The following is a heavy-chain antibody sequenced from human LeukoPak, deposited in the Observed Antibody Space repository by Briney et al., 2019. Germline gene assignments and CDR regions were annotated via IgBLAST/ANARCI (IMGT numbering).Heavy chain of an antibody. J-gene: IGHJ4*02. Sequence: GESLKISCAASGFTFSSYGMHWVRQAPGKGLEWVAFIRYDGSNKYYADSVKGRFTISRDNSKNTLYLQMNSLRAEDTAVYYCANPKGYYDSSALIGGYWGQGTLVTVSS. CDR2: IRYDGSNK. V-gene: IGHV3-30*02. CDR1: GFTFSSYG. D-gene: IGHD3-22*01. CDR3: ANPKGYYDSSALIGGY.